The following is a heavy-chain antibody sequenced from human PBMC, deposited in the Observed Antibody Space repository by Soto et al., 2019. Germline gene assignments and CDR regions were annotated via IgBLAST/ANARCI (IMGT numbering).Heavy chain of an antibody. D-gene: IGHD2-2*01. V-gene: IGHV1-2*04. J-gene: IGHJ6*02. CDR2: INPNSGGT. Sequence: GASVKVSCKASGYTFTGYYMHWVRQAPGQGLEWMGWINPNSGGTNYAQKFQGWVTMTRDTSISTAYMELSRLRSEDTAVYYCAREGEDIVVVPAATNLLYYYYGMDVWGQGTTVTVSS. CDR3: AREGEDIVVVPAATNLLYYYYGMDV. CDR1: GYTFTGYY.